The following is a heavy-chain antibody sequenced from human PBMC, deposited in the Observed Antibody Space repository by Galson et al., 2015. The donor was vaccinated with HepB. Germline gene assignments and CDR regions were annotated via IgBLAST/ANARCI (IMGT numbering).Heavy chain of an antibody. D-gene: IGHD6-13*01. CDR3: ARGYSSSWYRGNY. CDR2: IYYSGST. V-gene: IGHV4-59*08. Sequence: LSLTCTVSGGSISGYYWSWIRQPPGKGLEWIGYIYYSGSTNYNPSLKSRVTISVDTSKNQFSLKLSSVTAADTAVYYCARGYSSSWYRGNYWGQGTLVTVSS. J-gene: IGHJ4*02. CDR1: GGSISGYY.